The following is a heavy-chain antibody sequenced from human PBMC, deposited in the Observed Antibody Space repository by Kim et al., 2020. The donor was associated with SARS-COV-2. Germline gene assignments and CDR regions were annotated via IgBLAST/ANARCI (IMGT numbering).Heavy chain of an antibody. CDR2: IRGSGVYT. CDR3: AKSLFGGYTAYGN. V-gene: IGHV3-23*01. J-gene: IGHJ4*02. Sequence: GGSLRLSCAASGFTFGSYPMTWVRQAPGKGLDWVADIRGSGVYTHYADSVKGRFTISRDNSKNTVYRQMNTLRADDTAVYNCAKSLFGGYTAYGNWGQGT. D-gene: IGHD5-12*01. CDR1: GFTFGSYP.